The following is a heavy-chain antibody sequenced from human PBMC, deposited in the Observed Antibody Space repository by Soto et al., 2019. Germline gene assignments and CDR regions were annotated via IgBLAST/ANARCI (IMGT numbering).Heavy chain of an antibody. Sequence: SETLSLTCTVSGGSISSSSYYWGWIRQPPGKGLEWIGSIYYSGSTYYNPSLKSRVTISVDTSKNQFSLKLSSVTAADTAVYYCAGPSGSSGYSHFDDWGQGTLVTVSS. V-gene: IGHV4-39*01. D-gene: IGHD3-22*01. CDR2: IYYSGST. J-gene: IGHJ4*02. CDR3: AGPSGSSGYSHFDD. CDR1: GGSISSSSYY.